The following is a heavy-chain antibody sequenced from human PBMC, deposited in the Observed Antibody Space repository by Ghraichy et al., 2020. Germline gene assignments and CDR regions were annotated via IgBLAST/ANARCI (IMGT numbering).Heavy chain of an antibody. CDR2: INHSGST. Sequence: SETLSLTCAVYGGSFSGYYWSWIRQPPGKGLEWIGEINHSGSTNYNPSLKSRVTISVDTSKNQFSLKLRSVTAADTAVYYCARGVGYYYGMDVWGQGTTVTVSS. CDR1: GGSFSGYY. CDR3: ARGVGYYYGMDV. D-gene: IGHD3-16*01. V-gene: IGHV4-34*01. J-gene: IGHJ6*02.